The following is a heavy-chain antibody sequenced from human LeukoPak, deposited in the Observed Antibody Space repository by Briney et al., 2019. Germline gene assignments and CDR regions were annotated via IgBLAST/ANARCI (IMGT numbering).Heavy chain of an antibody. J-gene: IGHJ4*02. CDR1: GYTLTELS. Sequence: ASVKVSCKVSGYTLTELSIHWVRQAPGKGLEWMGGVNPEDGETIYAQKFQGRVTMTEDTPIDTAYMELSRLRSDDTAVYYCARAYCSSTSCYTRFDYWGQGTLVTVSS. CDR3: ARAYCSSTSCYTRFDY. CDR2: VNPEDGET. D-gene: IGHD2-2*02. V-gene: IGHV1-24*01.